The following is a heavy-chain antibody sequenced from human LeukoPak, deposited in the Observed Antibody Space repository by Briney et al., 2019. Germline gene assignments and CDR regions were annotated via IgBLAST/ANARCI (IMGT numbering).Heavy chain of an antibody. CDR1: GFTFSSYS. D-gene: IGHD2-2*01. J-gene: IGHJ4*02. Sequence: GGSLRLSCAASGFTFSSYSMNWVRQAPGKGLVWVSRINSDGSSTSYADSVKGRFTISRDNAKNTLYLQMNSLRAEDTAVYYCARVVPAAGYYFDYWGQGTLVTVSS. V-gene: IGHV3-74*01. CDR2: INSDGSST. CDR3: ARVVPAAGYYFDY.